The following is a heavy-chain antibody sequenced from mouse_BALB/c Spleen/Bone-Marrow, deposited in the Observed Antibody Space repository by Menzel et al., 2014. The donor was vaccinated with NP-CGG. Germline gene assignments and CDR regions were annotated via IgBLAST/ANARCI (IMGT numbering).Heavy chain of an antibody. CDR1: GYTFINYW. V-gene: IGHV1-5*01. CDR2: IYPGNSDT. CDR3: TCFYYDYDGLGWFAY. D-gene: IGHD2-4*01. Sequence: DVQLQESGTVLARPGASVKMSCKASGYTFINYWMHWVKQRPGQGLEWIGAIYPGNSDTSYNQKFKAKAKLTAVTSTSTAYMELSSLTNGDSAVYYCTCFYYDYDGLGWFAYWGQGTLVTVSA. J-gene: IGHJ3*01.